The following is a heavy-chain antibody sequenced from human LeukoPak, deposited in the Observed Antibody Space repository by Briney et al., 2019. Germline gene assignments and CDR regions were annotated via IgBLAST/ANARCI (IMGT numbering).Heavy chain of an antibody. Sequence: GGSLRLSCAASGFTFSSYAMHWVRQAPGKGLEWVAVISYDGSNKYYADSVKGRFTISRDNSKNTLYLQMNSLRAEDTAVYYCVSLMGATSHWGQGTLVTVSS. CDR1: GFTFSSYA. CDR2: ISYDGSNK. J-gene: IGHJ4*02. CDR3: VSLMGATSH. D-gene: IGHD1-26*01. V-gene: IGHV3-30-3*01.